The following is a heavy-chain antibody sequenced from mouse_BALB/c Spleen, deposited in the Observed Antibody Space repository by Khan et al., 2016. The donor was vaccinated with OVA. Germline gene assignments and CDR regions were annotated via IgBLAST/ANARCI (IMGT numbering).Heavy chain of an antibody. CDR3: TSGGYGSFAY. V-gene: IGHV1-5*01. D-gene: IGHD1-2*01. J-gene: IGHJ3*01. CDR1: GYSFTSFW. CDR2: IFPGNSDT. Sequence: VQLQQSGTVLARPGASVKMSCKASGYSFTSFWMHWVKQRPGQGLEWIGGIFPGNSDTSYNQKFKGKAKLTAVTSASTAYMELSSLTNEDSAVYYCTSGGYGSFAYWGQGTLVTVSA.